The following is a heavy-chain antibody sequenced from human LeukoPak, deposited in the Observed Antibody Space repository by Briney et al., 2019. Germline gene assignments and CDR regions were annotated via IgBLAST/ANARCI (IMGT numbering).Heavy chain of an antibody. CDR1: GYTFTGYY. J-gene: IGHJ4*02. CDR2: INPNSGGT. V-gene: IGHV1-2*02. Sequence: VSVKVSCKASGYTFTGYYMHWVRQAPGQGLEWMGWINPNSGGTNYAQKFQGRVTMTRDTSISTAYMELSGLRSDDTAVYYCASDTNDFWSGYYTLNYWGQGTLVTVSS. CDR3: ASDTNDFWSGYYTLNY. D-gene: IGHD3-3*01.